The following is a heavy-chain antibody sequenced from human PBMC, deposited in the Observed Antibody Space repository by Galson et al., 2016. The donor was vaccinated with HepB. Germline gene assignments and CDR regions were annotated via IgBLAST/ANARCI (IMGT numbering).Heavy chain of an antibody. V-gene: IGHV4-34*01. CDR1: GGSLSPHY. D-gene: IGHD4-17*01. CDR2: INHAGST. CDR3: ARLGYADFGNFFDY. Sequence: LSLTCDVYGGSLSPHYWSWIRQPPGKGLEWIAEINHAGSTNYNPSLKSRVTISKDTSKNQFSLKLTSVTAADTALYYCARLGYADFGNFFDYWGQGTLVAVSS. J-gene: IGHJ4*02.